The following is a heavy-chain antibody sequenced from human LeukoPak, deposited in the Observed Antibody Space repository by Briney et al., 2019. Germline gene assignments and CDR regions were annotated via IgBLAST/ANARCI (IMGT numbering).Heavy chain of an antibody. V-gene: IGHV1-69*04. CDR3: ARVNCSGGSCYSVGY. CDR2: IIPIFGIA. J-gene: IGHJ4*02. Sequence: SVKVSCKASGGTFRSYAISWVRQAPGQGLEWMGRIIPIFGIANYAQKFQGRVTITADKSTSTAYMELSSLRSEDTAVYYCARVNCSGGSCYSVGYWGQGTLVTVSS. D-gene: IGHD2-15*01. CDR1: GGTFRSYA.